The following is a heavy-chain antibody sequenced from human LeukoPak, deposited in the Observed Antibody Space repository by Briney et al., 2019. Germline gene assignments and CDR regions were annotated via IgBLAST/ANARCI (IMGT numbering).Heavy chain of an antibody. Sequence: SETLSLTCSVSGVSISSSYWSWIRQPREKGLEWIGYISYRGTTKYNPSLKSRVTISVDTSKNQVSLNLSSVTAADTAVYYCARGPGSCSGGSCSFYWYFDLWGRGTLVTVSS. CDR3: ARGPGSCSGGSCSFYWYFDL. V-gene: IGHV4-59*01. CDR1: GVSISSSY. D-gene: IGHD2-15*01. J-gene: IGHJ2*01. CDR2: ISYRGTT.